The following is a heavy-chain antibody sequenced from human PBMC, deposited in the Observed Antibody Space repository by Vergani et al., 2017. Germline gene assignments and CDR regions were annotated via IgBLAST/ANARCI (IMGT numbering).Heavy chain of an antibody. D-gene: IGHD6-19*01. CDR2: IRYDGSNK. J-gene: IGHJ4*02. CDR1: GFSFNTYG. V-gene: IGHV3-30*02. Sequence: QVQLVETGGGVVQPGGSLRLYCATSGFSFNTYGAHWVRQAPGKGLEWVAFIRYDGSNKYYADSVKGRFTISRDNSKNTLYLQMNSLRAEDTAVYYCAKDHSRWSSGWSNGDYWGQGTLVTVSS. CDR3: AKDHSRWSSGWSNGDY.